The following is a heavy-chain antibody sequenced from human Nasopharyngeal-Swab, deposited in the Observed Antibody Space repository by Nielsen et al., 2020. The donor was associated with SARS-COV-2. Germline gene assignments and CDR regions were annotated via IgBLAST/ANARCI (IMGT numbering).Heavy chain of an antibody. CDR2: INAGNGNT. CDR3: ARGVWFGELLFDY. V-gene: IGHV1-3*01. Sequence: ASVKVSCKASGYTFTSYAMHWVRQAPGQRLEWMGWINAGNGNTKYSQKFQGRVTITRDTSASTAYMERSSLRSEDTAVYYCARGVWFGELLFDYWGQGTLVTVSS. CDR1: GYTFTSYA. J-gene: IGHJ4*02. D-gene: IGHD3-10*01.